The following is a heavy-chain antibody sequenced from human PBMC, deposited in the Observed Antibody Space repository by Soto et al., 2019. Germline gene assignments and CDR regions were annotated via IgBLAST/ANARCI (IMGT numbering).Heavy chain of an antibody. CDR1: GFTFSSYG. V-gene: IGHV3-33*01. Sequence: QVQLVESGGGVVQPGRSLRLSCAASGFTFSSYGMHWVRQAPGKGLEWVAVIWYDGSNKYNADSVKGRFTISRDNSKNTLYLQMNSLRAEDTAVYYCAREFWSGPFDYWGQGTLVTFSS. J-gene: IGHJ4*02. CDR3: AREFWSGPFDY. CDR2: IWYDGSNK. D-gene: IGHD3-3*01.